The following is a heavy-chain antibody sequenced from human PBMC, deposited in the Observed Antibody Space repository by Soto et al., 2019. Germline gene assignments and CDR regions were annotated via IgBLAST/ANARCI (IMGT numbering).Heavy chain of an antibody. CDR3: AREGRNSNFDY. V-gene: IGHV3-21*01. CDR2: ISSSSSYI. J-gene: IGHJ4*02. Sequence: GGSLRLSCAASGFTFSSYSMNWVRQAPGKGLEWVSSISSSSSYIYYADSVKGRFTISRDNAKNSLYLQMNSLRAEDTAVYYCAREGRNSNFDYWGQGTLVTVSS. CDR1: GFTFSSYS. D-gene: IGHD4-4*01.